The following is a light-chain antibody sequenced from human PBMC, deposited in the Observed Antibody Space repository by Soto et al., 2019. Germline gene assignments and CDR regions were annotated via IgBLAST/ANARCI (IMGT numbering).Light chain of an antibody. CDR3: QQYGSSLFT. J-gene: IGKJ3*01. V-gene: IGKV3-20*01. CDR2: GAS. CDR1: QSVSSSY. Sequence: EIVLTQSPGTLSLSPGERATLSCRASQSVSSSYLAWYQQKPGQAPRLLIYGASSRATGIPDRFSGSGSGTDFTLTISRLEPEDCAVYYCQQYGSSLFTFGPGPKVDIK.